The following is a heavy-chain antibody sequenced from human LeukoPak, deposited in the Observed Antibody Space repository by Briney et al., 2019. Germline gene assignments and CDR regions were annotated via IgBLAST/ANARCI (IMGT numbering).Heavy chain of an antibody. V-gene: IGHV4-59*12. CDR2: IHNSGDT. CDR3: ASHDSSSSNAIDF. D-gene: IGHD3-22*01. Sequence: SETLSLTCSVSGGSISSFYWSWIRQPPGRGLEWIAYIHNSGDTNYNPSLKSRVTLSVDTSKNQFSLKLSSVTAADTAVYYCASHDSSSSNAIDFWGQGTLVTVSS. J-gene: IGHJ4*02. CDR1: GGSISSFY.